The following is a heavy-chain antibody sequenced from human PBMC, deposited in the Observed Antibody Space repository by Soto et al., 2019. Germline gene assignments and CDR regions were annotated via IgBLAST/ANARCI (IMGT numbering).Heavy chain of an antibody. V-gene: IGHV6-1*01. CDR2: TYYRSKWYN. CDR3: AAVIAARLFDGMDV. D-gene: IGHD6-6*01. Sequence: SQTQSLTCAISVDSDSSNSAAWNWIRQSPSRGLEWLGRTYYRSKWYNDYAVSVKSRITINPDTSKNQFSLQLNPVTPEDTAVYYCAAVIAARLFDGMDVWGQGTTVTVSS. CDR1: VDSDSSNSAA. J-gene: IGHJ6*02.